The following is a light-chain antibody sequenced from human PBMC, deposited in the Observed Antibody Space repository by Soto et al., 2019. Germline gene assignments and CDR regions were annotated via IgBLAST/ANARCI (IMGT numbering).Light chain of an antibody. CDR3: SSYTRSSTYV. CDR1: RSDVGGYNY. V-gene: IGLV2-14*01. J-gene: IGLJ1*01. CDR2: DVT. Sequence: SVLTQPASVSGSPGQSITISCTGTRSDVGGYNYVYWHQQHPGKAPKLMIYDVTNRPSGVSDRFSGSKSGNTASLTISGLQAEDEADNYCSSYTRSSTYVFGAGTKVTVL.